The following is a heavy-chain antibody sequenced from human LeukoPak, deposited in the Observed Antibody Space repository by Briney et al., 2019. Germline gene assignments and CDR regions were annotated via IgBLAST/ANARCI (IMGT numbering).Heavy chain of an antibody. Sequence: SETLSLTCTVSGGSISSSSYYWGWIRQPPGKGLEWIGSIYYSGSTYYNPSLKSRVTISVDTSKNQFSLKLSSVTAADTAVYYCVRLGWFGELSYFDYWGQGTLVTVSS. D-gene: IGHD3-10*01. CDR3: VRLGWFGELSYFDY. V-gene: IGHV4-39*01. CDR2: IYYSGST. J-gene: IGHJ4*02. CDR1: GGSISSSSYY.